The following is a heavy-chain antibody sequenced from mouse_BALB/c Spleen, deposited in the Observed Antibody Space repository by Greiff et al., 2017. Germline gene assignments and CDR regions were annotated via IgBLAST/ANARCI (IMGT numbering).Heavy chain of an antibody. D-gene: IGHD1-1*01. CDR1: GFTFSSYA. CDR2: ISSGGSYT. V-gene: IGHV5-9-4*01. Sequence: EVKVEESGGGLVKPGGSLKLSCAASGFTFSSYAMSWVRQSPEKRLEWVAEISSGGSYTYYPDTVTGRFTISRDNAKNTLYLEMSSLRSEDTAMYYCAREGYYGSSYNWYFDVWGAGTTVTVSS. CDR3: AREGYYGSSYNWYFDV. J-gene: IGHJ1*01.